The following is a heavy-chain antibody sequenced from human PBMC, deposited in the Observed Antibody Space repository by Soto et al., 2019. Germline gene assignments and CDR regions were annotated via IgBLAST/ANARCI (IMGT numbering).Heavy chain of an antibody. V-gene: IGHV1-3*05. CDR3: ARDPSYYGMDV. Sequence: QVQLVQSGAEEKKPGASVKVSCKASGYTFTSYAMHWVRQAPGQRLEWMGWINAGNGNTKYSQKFQGRATITRDTSASTAYMELSSLRSEDTAVYYSARDPSYYGMDVWGQGTTVTVSS. J-gene: IGHJ6*02. CDR2: INAGNGNT. CDR1: GYTFTSYA.